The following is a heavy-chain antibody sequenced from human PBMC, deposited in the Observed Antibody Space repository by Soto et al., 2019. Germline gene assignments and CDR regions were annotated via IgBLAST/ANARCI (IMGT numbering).Heavy chain of an antibody. D-gene: IGHD3-10*01. Sequence: PSETLSLTCTVSGGSISSYYWSWIRQPPGKGLEWIGYIYYSGSTNYNPSLKSRVTISVDTSKNQFSLKLSSVTAADTAVYYCARHHAHGSGSKPGWYYYYYMDVWGKGTTVTVSS. CDR1: GGSISSYY. CDR3: ARHHAHGSGSKPGWYYYYYMDV. CDR2: IYYSGST. V-gene: IGHV4-59*08. J-gene: IGHJ6*03.